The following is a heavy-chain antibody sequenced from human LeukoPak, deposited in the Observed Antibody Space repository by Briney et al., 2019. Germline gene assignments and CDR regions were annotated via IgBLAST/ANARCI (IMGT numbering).Heavy chain of an antibody. V-gene: IGHV5-10-1*01. CDR3: ARRSYYDSGGYYYDF. J-gene: IGHJ4*02. CDR2: IDPSDSYT. Sequence: GESLKISCKGSGYSFTNYWISWVRQMPGKGLEWMGRIDPSDSYTNYSPSFQGHVTISTDKSISTAYLQWSSLKASDTAMYYCARRSYYDSGGYYYDFWGQGTLVTVSS. CDR1: GYSFTNYW. D-gene: IGHD3-22*01.